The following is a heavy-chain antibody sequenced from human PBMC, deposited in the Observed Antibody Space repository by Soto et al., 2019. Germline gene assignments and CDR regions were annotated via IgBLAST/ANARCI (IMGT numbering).Heavy chain of an antibody. J-gene: IGHJ5*02. CDR3: ARLGMTTVTTHNFDP. CDR1: GGSISSSSYY. V-gene: IGHV4-39*01. CDR2: IYYSGST. Sequence: PSETLSLTCTVSGGSISSSSYYWGWIRQPPGKGLEWIGSIYYSGSTYYNPSLKSRVTISVDTSKNQFSLKLSSVTAADTAVYYCARLGMTTVTTHNFDPWGRGTLVTVSS. D-gene: IGHD4-4*01.